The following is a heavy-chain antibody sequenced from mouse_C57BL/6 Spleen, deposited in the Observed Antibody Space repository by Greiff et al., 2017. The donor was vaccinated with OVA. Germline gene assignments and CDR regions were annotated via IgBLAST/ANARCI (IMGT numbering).Heavy chain of an antibody. CDR3: ASITTVVPFAY. CDR1: GYTFTSYG. V-gene: IGHV1-81*01. J-gene: IGHJ3*01. Sequence: VQLQESGAELARPGASVKLSCKASGYTFTSYGISWVKQRTGQGLEWIGEIYPRSGNTYYNEKFKGKATLTADKSSSTAYMELRSLTSEDSAVYFCASITTVVPFAYWGQGTLVTVSA. D-gene: IGHD1-1*01. CDR2: IYPRSGNT.